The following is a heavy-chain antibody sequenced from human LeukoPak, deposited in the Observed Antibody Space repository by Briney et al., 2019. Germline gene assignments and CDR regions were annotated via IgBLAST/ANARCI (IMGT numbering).Heavy chain of an antibody. V-gene: IGHV1-46*01. Sequence: ASVKVSCKASGYAFTTDYMHWVRQAPGQGLEWMGIINPSGGRTSYAQKFQDRVTVTRDTSTSTLYMELRSLRSEDTAVYYCARGGVAASGASDIWGQGTMVTVSS. CDR2: INPSGGRT. CDR1: GYAFTTDY. CDR3: ARGGVAASGASDI. D-gene: IGHD6-13*01. J-gene: IGHJ3*02.